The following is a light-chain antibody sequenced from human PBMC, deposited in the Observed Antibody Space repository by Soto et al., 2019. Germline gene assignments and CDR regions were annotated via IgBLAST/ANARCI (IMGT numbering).Light chain of an antibody. Sequence: DIEMTQSPSSLSASLGDRVTITCLAIQSISSYLNWYQQKPGKAPKLLIYAASSLQSGVPSRFSGSGSGTDFTLTISSLQPEDFATYYCQQSYSTPITFGQGTRLEI. CDR3: QQSYSTPIT. CDR1: QSISSY. CDR2: AAS. J-gene: IGKJ5*01. V-gene: IGKV1-39*01.